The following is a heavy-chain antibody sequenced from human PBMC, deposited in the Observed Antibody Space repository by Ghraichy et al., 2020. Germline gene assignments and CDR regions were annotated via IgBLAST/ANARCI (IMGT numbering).Heavy chain of an antibody. CDR1: GGSVYTSHYY. D-gene: IGHD3-16*01. CDR3: ARYGYSSSYTYPDN. J-gene: IGHJ4*02. CDR2: IYYSGST. V-gene: IGHV4-39*01. Sequence: SETLSLTCTVSGGSVYTSHYYWGWIRQFPGKGLEWIGRIYYSGSTFYNPSLKSRVSMSVDTSENQFSLNLNSVTAADTAIYYCARYGYSSSYTYPDNWGQGTLVTVSS.